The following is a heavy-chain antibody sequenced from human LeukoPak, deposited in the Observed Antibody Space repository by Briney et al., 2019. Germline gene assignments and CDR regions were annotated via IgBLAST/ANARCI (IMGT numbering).Heavy chain of an antibody. V-gene: IGHV4-61*02. CDR2: IYTSGST. J-gene: IGHJ6*03. CDR3: ARGITSGPYYYYYMDV. CDR1: GGSISSGSYY. Sequence: SETLSLTCTVSGGSISSGSYYWSWIRQPAGKGLEWIGRIYTSGSTNYNPSLKSRVTISVDTSKNQFSLKLSSVTAADTAVYYCARGITSGPYYYYYMDVWAKGTTVTVSS. D-gene: IGHD3-3*01.